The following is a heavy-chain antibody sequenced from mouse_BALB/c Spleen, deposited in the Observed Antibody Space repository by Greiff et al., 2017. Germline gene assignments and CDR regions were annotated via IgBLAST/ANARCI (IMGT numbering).Heavy chain of an antibody. J-gene: IGHJ2*01. D-gene: IGHD2-14*01. CDR3: ARHYYRYDRDFDY. CDR1: GFTFSSYG. Sequence: EVKLMESGGDLVKPGGSLKLSCAASGFTFSSYGMSWVRQTPDKRLEWVATISSGGSYTYYPDSVKGRFTISRDNAKNTLYLQMSSLKSEDTAMYYCARHYYRYDRDFDYWGQGTTLTVSS. V-gene: IGHV5-6*01. CDR2: ISSGGSYT.